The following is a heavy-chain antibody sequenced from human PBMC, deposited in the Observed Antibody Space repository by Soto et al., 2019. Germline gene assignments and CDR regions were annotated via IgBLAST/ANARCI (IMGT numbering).Heavy chain of an antibody. V-gene: IGHV1-69*13. J-gene: IGHJ4*02. CDR2: IIPIFGTA. CDR1: GGTFSSYA. CDR3: AKDRRPHRIAAAGNCFDY. Sequence: ASVKVSCKASGGTFSSYAISWVRQAPGQGLEWMGGIIPIFGTANYAQKFQGRVTITADESTSTAYMELSSLRAEDTAVYYCAKDRRPHRIAAAGNCFDYWGQGP. D-gene: IGHD6-13*01.